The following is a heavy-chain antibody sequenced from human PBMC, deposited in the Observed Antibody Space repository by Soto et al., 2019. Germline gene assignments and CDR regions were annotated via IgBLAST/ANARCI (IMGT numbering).Heavy chain of an antibody. CDR3: ARSGDNFNVLDY. CDR2: SSNSGTFA. D-gene: IGHD1-1*01. CDR1: GFTFSYYY. J-gene: IGHJ4*02. Sequence: GGSLILSFAASGFTFSYYYMSWVRQAPGRGLEWISYSSNSGTFARYATSVKGRFSISRDNANNSLYLEMNSLRVEDTAVYYCARSGDNFNVLDYWGQGTPVTVSS. V-gene: IGHV3-11*06.